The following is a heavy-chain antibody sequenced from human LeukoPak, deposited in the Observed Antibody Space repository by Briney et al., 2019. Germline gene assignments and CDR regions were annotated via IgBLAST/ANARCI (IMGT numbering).Heavy chain of an antibody. Sequence: ASVKVSCKASGGTFSSYAISWVRQAPGQGLEWMGGIIPIFGTANYAQKIQGRVTITADESTSTAYMELSSLRSEDTAVYYCVRGDYCSGGSCLLDYWGQGTLVTVSS. CDR2: IIPIFGTA. D-gene: IGHD2-15*01. CDR1: GGTFSSYA. J-gene: IGHJ4*02. V-gene: IGHV1-69*13. CDR3: VRGDYCSGGSCLLDY.